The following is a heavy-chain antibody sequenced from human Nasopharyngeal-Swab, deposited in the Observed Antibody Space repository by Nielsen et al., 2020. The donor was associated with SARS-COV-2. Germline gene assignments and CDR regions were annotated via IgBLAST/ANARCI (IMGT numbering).Heavy chain of an antibody. CDR2: IKQGGSEK. Sequence: GESLKISCVASGFTFSGHWMNWVRQAPGKGLEWVAQIKQGGSEKYYVDSVKGRFAISRDDAKKSLYLQMNSLRAEDTAVYYCARTGSCGTDRSSKYRNFDLWGRGTLVTVSS. J-gene: IGHJ2*01. CDR1: GFTFSGHW. D-gene: IGHD2-15*01. V-gene: IGHV3-7*01. CDR3: ARTGSCGTDRSSKYRNFDL.